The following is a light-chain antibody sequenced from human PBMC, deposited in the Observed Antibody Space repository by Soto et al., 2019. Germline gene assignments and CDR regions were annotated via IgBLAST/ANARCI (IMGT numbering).Light chain of an antibody. J-gene: IGLJ3*02. CDR2: EVS. V-gene: IGLV2-14*01. Sequence: QSVLTQPASVSGSPGQSITISCTGTSSDVGGYNYVAWYQRHPGKAPKVMIYEVSNRPPGVSNRFSGSKSGNTASLTISGLQAEDEADYYCSSYTPSSTLVFGGGTKLTVL. CDR1: SSDVGGYNY. CDR3: SSYTPSSTLV.